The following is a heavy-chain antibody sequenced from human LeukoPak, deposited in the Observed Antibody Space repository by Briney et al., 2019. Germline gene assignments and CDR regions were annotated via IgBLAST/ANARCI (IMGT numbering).Heavy chain of an antibody. CDR2: IHNSEST. D-gene: IGHD5-18*01. CDR3: ARQVTFGYAYAYYFDY. Sequence: SETPSLTCTVSGGSISTSYYYWGWIRQPPGKGLEWIGNIHNSESTYYNPSLKSRVTISVDTSKNQFSLKLSSVTAADTAVYYCARQVTFGYAYAYYFDYWGQGSLVTVSS. V-gene: IGHV4-39*01. CDR1: GGSISTSYYY. J-gene: IGHJ4*02.